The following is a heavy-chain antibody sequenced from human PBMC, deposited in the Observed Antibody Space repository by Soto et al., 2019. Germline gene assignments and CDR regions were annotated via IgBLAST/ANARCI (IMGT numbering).Heavy chain of an antibody. J-gene: IGHJ4*02. CDR3: AKGTRAAAGTTVTDY. D-gene: IGHD6-13*01. Sequence: EVQLLESGGGLVQPGGSLRLSCAASGITFSSYAMSWVRQAPGKGLEWVSVISGSGGSTYYADSVKGRFTISRDNSQNTVYLQMNSLRAEDTAVYYCAKGTRAAAGTTVTDYQGQGTLVTVSS. CDR2: ISGSGGST. V-gene: IGHV3-23*01. CDR1: GITFSSYA.